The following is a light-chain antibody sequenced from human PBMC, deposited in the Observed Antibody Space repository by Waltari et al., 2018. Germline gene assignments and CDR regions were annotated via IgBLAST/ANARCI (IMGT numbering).Light chain of an antibody. V-gene: IGLV2-8*01. Sequence: QSALTQPPSASGSPGQSVAISCPGTSSELGTYNHVPWYQQHPGKGPKLMIYEVNQRPSGVPDRFSASKSGNTASLTVSGLQAEDEADYYCSSYAGVKHWLFGGGTKLTVL. CDR2: EVN. CDR1: SSELGTYNH. J-gene: IGLJ3*02. CDR3: SSYAGVKHWL.